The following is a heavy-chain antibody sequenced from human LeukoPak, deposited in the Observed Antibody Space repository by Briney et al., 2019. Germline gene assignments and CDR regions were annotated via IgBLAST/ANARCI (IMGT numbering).Heavy chain of an antibody. J-gene: IGHJ4*02. V-gene: IGHV3-23*01. CDR3: AKDRDGYNLIDFDY. Sequence: GGSLRLSCAASGFTFSSYGMHWVRQAPGKGLEWVSSISGSGGSTYYADSVKGRFTISRDNSKNTLYLQMNSLRAEDTAVYYCAKDRDGYNLIDFDYWGQGTLVTVSS. CDR2: ISGSGGST. D-gene: IGHD5-24*01. CDR1: GFTFSSYG.